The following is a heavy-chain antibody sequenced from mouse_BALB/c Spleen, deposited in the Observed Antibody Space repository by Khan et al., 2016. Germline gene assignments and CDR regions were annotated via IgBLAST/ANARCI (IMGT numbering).Heavy chain of an antibody. CDR3: ARDRGRLRGAMDY. CDR2: IRNKANGYTT. CDR1: GFTFTDYY. Sequence: EVELVESGGGLVQPGGSLRLSYATSGFTFTDYYMSWVRQPPGKALEWLGFIRNKANGYTTEYSASVKGRFTISRDNSQSILYLQMNTLRAEDSATYYCARDRGRLRGAMDYWGQGTSVTVSS. D-gene: IGHD2-4*01. V-gene: IGHV7-3*02. J-gene: IGHJ4*01.